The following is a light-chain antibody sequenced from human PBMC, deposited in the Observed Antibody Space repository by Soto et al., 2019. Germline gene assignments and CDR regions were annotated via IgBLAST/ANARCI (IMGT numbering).Light chain of an antibody. CDR2: KAS. Sequence: DIHMTQSPSTLSASVVDRVTITCRASQSIGSLLAWSQQRPGRAPTLLIYKASTLESGVPSRFSGSGSGTEFSLTISSLQPDDSATYYCQQYNSYPLTFGQGTRLEIK. CDR1: QSIGSL. CDR3: QQYNSYPLT. J-gene: IGKJ5*01. V-gene: IGKV1-5*03.